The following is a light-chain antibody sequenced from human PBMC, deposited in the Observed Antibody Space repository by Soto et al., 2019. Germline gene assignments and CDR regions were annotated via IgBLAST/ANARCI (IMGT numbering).Light chain of an antibody. V-gene: IGKV3-15*01. J-gene: IGKJ2*01. Sequence: EIVMTQSPATLSVSPGERATLSCRASQSVNNNLAWYQQKPGQAPRLLMYGASTRATGIPARFRGSGSGTEFTLTISSLQSEDFAVYYCQQYNNWPPYTFGQGTKLEIK. CDR2: GAS. CDR1: QSVNNN. CDR3: QQYNNWPPYT.